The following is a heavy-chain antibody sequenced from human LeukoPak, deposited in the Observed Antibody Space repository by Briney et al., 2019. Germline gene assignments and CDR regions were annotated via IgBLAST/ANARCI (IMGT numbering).Heavy chain of an antibody. CDR1: GGSISSGDYY. Sequence: SETLSLTFTVSGGSISSGDYYWSWIRQPPGKGLEWIGYIYYSGSTYYNPSLKSRVTISVDTSKNHFSLKLSSVTAADTAVYYCARVTPYYYDSSGYLIWGQGTMVTVSS. V-gene: IGHV4-30-4*01. J-gene: IGHJ3*02. CDR2: IYYSGST. D-gene: IGHD3-22*01. CDR3: ARVTPYYYDSSGYLI.